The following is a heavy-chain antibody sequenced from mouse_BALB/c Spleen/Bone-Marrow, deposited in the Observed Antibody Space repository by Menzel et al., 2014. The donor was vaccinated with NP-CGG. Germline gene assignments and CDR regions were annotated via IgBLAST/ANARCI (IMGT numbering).Heavy chain of an antibody. CDR1: GFSLTSYG. J-gene: IGHJ2*01. Sequence: VHLVESVPGLVAPSQSLSITCTVSGFSLTSYGVHWVRQPPGKGLEWLGVIWAGGSTNYNSALMSRQSISKDNSKSQVFLKMNNLQTDNTAMYYCAKVIRYESYFDYGGQGTTLT. D-gene: IGHD2-14*01. V-gene: IGHV2-9*02. CDR3: AKVIRYESYFDY. CDR2: IWAGGST.